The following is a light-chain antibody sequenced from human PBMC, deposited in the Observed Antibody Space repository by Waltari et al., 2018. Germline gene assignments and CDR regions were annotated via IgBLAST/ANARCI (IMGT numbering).Light chain of an antibody. CDR1: PGLFYSSNNKNY. CDR2: WAS. CDR3: QQYYNSRRA. Sequence: DIVLTQSPDSLAVSLGERATIHCKSSPGLFYSSNNKNYLAWFQQKVGQPPKVLIYWASTRESGVPDRFSGSGSGTDFTLTISSLQAEDVAVYYCQQYYNSRRAFGQGTKVEIK. J-gene: IGKJ1*01. V-gene: IGKV4-1*01.